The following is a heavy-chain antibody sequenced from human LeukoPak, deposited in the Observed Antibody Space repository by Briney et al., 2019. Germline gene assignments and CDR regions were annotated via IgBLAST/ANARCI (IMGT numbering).Heavy chain of an antibody. CDR2: IYYSGST. D-gene: IGHD6-6*01. V-gene: IGHV4-59*12. Sequence: PSETLSLTCTVSGGSISSYYWSWIRQPPGKGLEWIGYIYYSGSTNYNPSLKSRVTISVDTSKNQFSLQLNSVTPEDTAVYYCVRDLGEAARFENYYYYMDVWGKGTTVTVSS. CDR1: GGSISSYY. CDR3: VRDLGEAARFENYYYYMDV. J-gene: IGHJ6*03.